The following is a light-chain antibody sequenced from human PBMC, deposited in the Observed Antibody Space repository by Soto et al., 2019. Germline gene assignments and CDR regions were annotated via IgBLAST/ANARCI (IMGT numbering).Light chain of an antibody. CDR1: QSVSSSH. V-gene: IGKV3-20*01. J-gene: IGKJ1*01. CDR2: GPS. CDR3: QQYGSSGT. Sequence: ESVLTQSPGTLSLSPGETATLSCRASQSVSSSHLAWYQQKPGQAPRLLIYGPSNRATGIPDRFSGSGSGTDFTLTISRLEPEDFAVYYCQQYGSSGTFGQGTKVDI.